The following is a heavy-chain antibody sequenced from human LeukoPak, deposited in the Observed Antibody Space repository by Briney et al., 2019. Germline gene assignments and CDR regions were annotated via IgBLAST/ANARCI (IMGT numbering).Heavy chain of an antibody. CDR2: ISRSGSTI. J-gene: IGHJ4*02. CDR3: ASGYDLPY. CDR1: TFTFSNYE. D-gene: IGHD5-12*01. Sequence: QPGGSLRLSCAASTFTFSNYEMNWVRQAPGKGLEWISYISRSGSTIYYADSVKGRFTISRDNAKNSLYLQMNSLSAEDTAVYYCASGYDLPYWGQGTLVTVSS. V-gene: IGHV3-48*03.